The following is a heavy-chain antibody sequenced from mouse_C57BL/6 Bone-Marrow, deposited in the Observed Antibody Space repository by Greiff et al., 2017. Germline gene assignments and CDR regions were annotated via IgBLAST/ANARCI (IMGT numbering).Heavy chain of an antibody. Sequence: EVQLQQSGPVLVKPGASVKMSCKASGYTFTDYYMNWVKQSHGKSLEWIGVFNPYNGGPSYNQKFKGKATLTVDKSSSTAYMELNSLTSEDSAVYYCAREADYPYAMDYWGQGTSVTVSS. V-gene: IGHV1-19*01. J-gene: IGHJ4*01. D-gene: IGHD2-4*01. CDR1: GYTFTDYY. CDR2: FNPYNGGP. CDR3: AREADYPYAMDY.